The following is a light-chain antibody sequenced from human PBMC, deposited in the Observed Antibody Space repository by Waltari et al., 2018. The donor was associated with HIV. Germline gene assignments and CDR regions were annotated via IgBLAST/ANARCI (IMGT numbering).Light chain of an antibody. Sequence: QSVLTQPPSASGTPGQRVTISCSGSSSNIGSTDVYWYQQLPGTAPKLLIYSNTQRPSGVPDRFSGSKSGTSASLAISGLRSEDEADYYCAAWDDSLSGWVFGGGTKLTVL. J-gene: IGLJ3*02. CDR3: AAWDDSLSGWV. CDR1: SSNIGSTD. V-gene: IGLV1-47*02. CDR2: SNT.